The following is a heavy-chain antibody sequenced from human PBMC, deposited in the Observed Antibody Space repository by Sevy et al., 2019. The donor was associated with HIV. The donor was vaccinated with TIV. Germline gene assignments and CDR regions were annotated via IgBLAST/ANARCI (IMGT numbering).Heavy chain of an antibody. D-gene: IGHD4-17*01. CDR1: GYIFTDYY. Sequence: ASVKVSCKASGYIFTDYYIHRVRQAPGQGLEWMAWINSDSGVTNYAQRFQGEVTVTRDTSLSTAYLELSRLKSNDTAIYYCARLTTKPTSDLYGMDVWGQGTTVTVSS. CDR2: INSDSGVT. J-gene: IGHJ6*02. V-gene: IGHV1-2*02. CDR3: ARLTTKPTSDLYGMDV.